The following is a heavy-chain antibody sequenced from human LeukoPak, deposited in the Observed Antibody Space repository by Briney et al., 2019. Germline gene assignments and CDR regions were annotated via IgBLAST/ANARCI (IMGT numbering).Heavy chain of an antibody. Sequence: GGSLRLSCAASGFTFDDYAMHWVRQAPGKGLEWVSGISWNSGSIGYADSVKGRFTISRDNAKNSLYLQMDSLRAEDTALYYCAKARFGELLLLDYWGQGTLVTVSS. CDR1: GFTFDDYA. CDR3: AKARFGELLLLDY. J-gene: IGHJ4*02. CDR2: ISWNSGSI. D-gene: IGHD3-10*01. V-gene: IGHV3-9*01.